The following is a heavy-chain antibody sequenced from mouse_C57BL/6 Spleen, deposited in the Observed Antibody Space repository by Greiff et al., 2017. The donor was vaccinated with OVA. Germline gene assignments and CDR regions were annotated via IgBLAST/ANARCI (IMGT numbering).Heavy chain of an antibody. D-gene: IGHD2-3*01. CDR2: IDPANGNT. Sequence: VQLQQSVAELVRPGASVKLSCKASGYNFTNTSMHWVKQRPEQGLEWIGRIDPANGNTKYTPKFQGKATITADTSSNTAYLQLSSLTSEDSAIYYCASDGHGNFDYWGQGTTLTVSA. CDR3: ASDGHGNFDY. V-gene: IGHV14-3*01. J-gene: IGHJ2*01. CDR1: GYNFTNTS.